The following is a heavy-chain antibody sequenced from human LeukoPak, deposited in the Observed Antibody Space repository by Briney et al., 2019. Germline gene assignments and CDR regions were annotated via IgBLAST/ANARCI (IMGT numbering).Heavy chain of an antibody. Sequence: SETLSLTCTVSGGSISSYYWSWIRQPPGKGLEWIGYIYYSGSTNYNPSLKSRVTISVDTSKNQFSLKLSPVTAADTAVYYCARGTGPPLGYCSGGSCYGYYFDYWGQGTLVTVSS. D-gene: IGHD2-15*01. CDR3: ARGTGPPLGYCSGGSCYGYYFDY. V-gene: IGHV4-59*01. J-gene: IGHJ4*02. CDR1: GGSISSYY. CDR2: IYYSGST.